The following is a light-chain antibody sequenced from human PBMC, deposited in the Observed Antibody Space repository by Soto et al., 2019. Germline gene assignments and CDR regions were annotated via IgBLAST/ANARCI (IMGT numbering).Light chain of an antibody. Sequence: EIVMTQSPATLSVSPGERATLSCRASQSVSSNLAWYQQKPGQAPRLLTYAASTSATGIPARFSGSGSGTEFTLTISSLQSEDFAVYYCQQYNNWPGFGQGTKVDIK. CDR1: QSVSSN. CDR3: QQYNNWPG. J-gene: IGKJ1*01. CDR2: AAS. V-gene: IGKV3-15*01.